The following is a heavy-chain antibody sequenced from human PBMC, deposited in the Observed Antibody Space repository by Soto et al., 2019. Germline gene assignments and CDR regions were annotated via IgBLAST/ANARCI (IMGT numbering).Heavy chain of an antibody. V-gene: IGHV1-69*02. J-gene: IGHJ4*02. Sequence: QVQLVQSGSEVKKPGSSVKVSCKASGGTFSIYTISWVRQAPGQGLEWMGRVIPIFDVTSYAQRFQGRVTIXAXKXXTTADMELSSLRSEDTAVYYCARDRDHSNGPNFDYWGQGTLVTVSS. D-gene: IGHD5-18*01. CDR1: GGTFSIYT. CDR2: VIPIFDVT. CDR3: ARDRDHSNGPNFDY.